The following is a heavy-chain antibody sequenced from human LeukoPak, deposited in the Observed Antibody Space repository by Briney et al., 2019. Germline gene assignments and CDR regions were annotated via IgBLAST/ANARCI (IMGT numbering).Heavy chain of an antibody. Sequence: SQTLSLTSTVSGGSISSGDYYWSWIRQPPGNGLEWIAYMYYSGSTYYNPSLKSRVTMSADTSKNQLSLKLSSVTAADTAVYYCARPYYYDSRIDPWGQGILVTVSS. CDR3: ARPYYYDSRIDP. V-gene: IGHV4-30-4*01. CDR1: GGSISSGDYY. CDR2: MYYSGST. D-gene: IGHD3-22*01. J-gene: IGHJ5*02.